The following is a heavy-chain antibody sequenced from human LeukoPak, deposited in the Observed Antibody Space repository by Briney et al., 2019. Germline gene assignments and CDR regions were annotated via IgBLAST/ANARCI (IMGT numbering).Heavy chain of an antibody. V-gene: IGHV1-2*02. CDR1: GYTFTGHY. J-gene: IGHJ6*03. CDR3: ARGSSYGYYYYYYYMDV. D-gene: IGHD5-18*01. Sequence: ASVKVSCKASGYTFTGHYMHWVRQAPGQGLEWMGWINPNSGGTNYAQKFQGRVTMTRDTSISTAYMELSRLRSDDTAVYYCARGSSYGYYYYYYYMDVWGKGTTVTVSS. CDR2: INPNSGGT.